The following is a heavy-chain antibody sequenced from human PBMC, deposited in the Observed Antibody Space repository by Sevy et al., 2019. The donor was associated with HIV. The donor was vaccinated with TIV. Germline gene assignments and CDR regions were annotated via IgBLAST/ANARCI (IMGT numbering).Heavy chain of an antibody. Sequence: RGSLRLSCVASGFNFNIYSMSWVRQAPGKGLEWVSTLSFGCGKINHADSVQGRFTMSRDDSKKTVYLEMNSLRVEDTAIYYCAREGCTKPHDYWGQGTLVTVSS. J-gene: IGHJ4*02. CDR3: AREGCTKPHDY. V-gene: IGHV3-23*01. D-gene: IGHD2-8*01. CDR1: GFNFNIYS. CDR2: LSFGCGKI.